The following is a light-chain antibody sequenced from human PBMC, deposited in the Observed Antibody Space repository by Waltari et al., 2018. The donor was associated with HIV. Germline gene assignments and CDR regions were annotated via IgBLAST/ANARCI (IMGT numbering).Light chain of an antibody. J-gene: IGLJ3*02. Sequence: QSVLTQPPSASGTPGQRVTISCYGSSPNIGSNAVNWYQHLPGTAPKLLIYSNYQRPSGVPDRISDSKSGTSASLAISGLQSEDEADYYCATWDDSLNGWVFGGGTRLTVL. CDR2: SNY. CDR3: ATWDDSLNGWV. V-gene: IGLV1-44*01. CDR1: SPNIGSNA.